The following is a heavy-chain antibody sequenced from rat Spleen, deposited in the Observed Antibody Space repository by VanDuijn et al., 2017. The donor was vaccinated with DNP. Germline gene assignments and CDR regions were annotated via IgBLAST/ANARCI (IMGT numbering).Heavy chain of an antibody. D-gene: IGHD1-2*01. J-gene: IGHJ2*01. CDR3: TTLYD. CDR1: GFTFSKYG. Sequence: EVQLVETGGGLVQPGRSLKLSCAASGFTFSKYGMAWVRQAPTKGLEWVASISTSGEYTHYRDSVKGRFTISRDNAKNSQYLQMDSLRSEDTATYYCTTLYDWGQGVMVTVSS. V-gene: IGHV5S13*01. CDR2: ISTSGEYT.